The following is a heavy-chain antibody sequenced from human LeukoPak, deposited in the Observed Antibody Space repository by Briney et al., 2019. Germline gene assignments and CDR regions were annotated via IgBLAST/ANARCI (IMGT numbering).Heavy chain of an antibody. CDR3: ARHGFYGDSARRKFDP. V-gene: IGHV4-34*01. CDR2: ISHSGYT. CDR1: NGSFSGYY. J-gene: IGHJ5*02. D-gene: IGHD4-17*01. Sequence: SETLSLTCTVYNGSFSGYYWSWIRQPPGTGLEWIGEISHSGYTNLNPSLRSRLTISLDTSKNHFSLRLTSLTAADTAVYYCARHGFYGDSARRKFDPWGQGTLVTVSS.